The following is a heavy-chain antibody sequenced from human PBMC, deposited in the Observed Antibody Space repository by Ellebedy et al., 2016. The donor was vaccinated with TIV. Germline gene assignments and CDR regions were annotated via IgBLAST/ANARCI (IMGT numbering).Heavy chain of an antibody. CDR1: GYTFTGYY. CDR2: ISAYNGNT. J-gene: IGHJ3*02. V-gene: IGHV1-18*04. Sequence: AASVKVSCKASGYTFTGYYMHWVRQAPGQGLEWMGWISAYNGNTNYAQKLQGRVTMTTDTSTSTAYMELRSLRSDDTAVYYCACSSGSYDNDAFDIWGQGTMVTVSS. CDR3: ACSSGSYDNDAFDI. D-gene: IGHD1-26*01.